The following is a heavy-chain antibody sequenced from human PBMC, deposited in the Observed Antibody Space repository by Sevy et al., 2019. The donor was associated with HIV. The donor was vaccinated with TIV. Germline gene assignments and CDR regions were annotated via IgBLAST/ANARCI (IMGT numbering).Heavy chain of an antibody. J-gene: IGHJ5*02. D-gene: IGHD6-13*01. V-gene: IGHV3-30-3*01. CDR3: ARQGSNCTFDP. CDR2: ISYDEANK. CDR1: GFDFSSYP. Sequence: GGSLRLSCAASGFDFSSYPMHWVRQAPDKGLEWVSGISYDEANKYYGDSVKGRFTISRDNSKNTLYLQMNGLREEDTAVYFCARQGSNCTFDPWGQGTLVTVSS.